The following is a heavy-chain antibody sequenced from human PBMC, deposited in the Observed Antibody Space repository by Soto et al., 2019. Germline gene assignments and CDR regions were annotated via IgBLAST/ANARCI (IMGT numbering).Heavy chain of an antibody. J-gene: IGHJ4*02. V-gene: IGHV4-59*12. CDR1: GGSIRPYY. CDR3: ARGSPLSSSFPLDY. Sequence: LCGGSIRPYYWSWIRQPPGKELEWIGYIYYTGSTNYSPSLKSRVTMSLDTSKNLLSLKLNSVTAADTAVYYCARGSPLSSSFPLDYWGQGSLVAVSS. CDR2: IYYTGST. D-gene: IGHD6-6*01.